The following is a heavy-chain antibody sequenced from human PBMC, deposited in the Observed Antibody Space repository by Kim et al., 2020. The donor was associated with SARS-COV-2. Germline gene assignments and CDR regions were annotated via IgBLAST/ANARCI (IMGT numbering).Heavy chain of an antibody. CDR3: AGDLYITGWRTFDY. CDR1: GYTFTGYG. CDR2: ISTHNGNT. V-gene: IGHV1-18*01. D-gene: IGHD6-19*01. J-gene: IGHJ4*01. Sequence: ASVKVSCKASGYTFTGYGISWVRQAPGQGLEWMGWISTHNGNTNYAQKHLGRVTMTTDTSTSTAYMELRSLRSEDTAVYYCAGDLYITGWRTFDYWAQGTLLALSS.